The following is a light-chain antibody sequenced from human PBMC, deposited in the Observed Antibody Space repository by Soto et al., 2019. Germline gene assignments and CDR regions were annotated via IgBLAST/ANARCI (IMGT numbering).Light chain of an antibody. CDR3: QQSYSTPLT. CDR1: QGISSY. V-gene: IGKV1-39*01. J-gene: IGKJ4*01. CDR2: SAS. Sequence: IRMTQSPSSLSASXGDRVTISXXASQGISSYLNWYRHKPGKVPKLLIYSASNLQSGVPSRFSGSGSGTDFTLTISSLQPEDFATYYCQQSYSTPLTFGGGTKVDIK.